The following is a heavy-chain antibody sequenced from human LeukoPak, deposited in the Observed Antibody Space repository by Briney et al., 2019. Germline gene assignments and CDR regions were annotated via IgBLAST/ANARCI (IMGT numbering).Heavy chain of an antibody. V-gene: IGHV3-66*04. D-gene: IGHD3-22*01. CDR1: GFTFSSYS. J-gene: IGHJ4*02. CDR2: IYSGGSR. CDR3: AGLPAYYYDTSGFYFDY. Sequence: PGGSLRLSCAASGFTFSSYSMNWVRQAPGKGLEWVSVIYSGGSRYYADSVKGRFTISRDNSKNTLYLQMNSLRAGDTAVYYCAGLPAYYYDTSGFYFDYWGQGTLVTVSS.